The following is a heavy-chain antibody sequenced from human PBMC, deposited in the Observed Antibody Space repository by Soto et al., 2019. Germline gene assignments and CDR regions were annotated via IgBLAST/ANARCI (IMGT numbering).Heavy chain of an antibody. CDR1: GGTFSSYT. Sequence: ASVKVSCKASGGTFSSYTISWVRQAPGQGLEWMGRIIPILGIANYAQKFQGRVTITADKSTSTAYMELSSLRSEDTAVYYCARDSGYDFALRAVAGPSDYWGQGTLVTVSS. D-gene: IGHD5-12*01. J-gene: IGHJ4*02. CDR2: IIPILGIA. V-gene: IGHV1-69*04. CDR3: ARDSGYDFALRAVAGPSDY.